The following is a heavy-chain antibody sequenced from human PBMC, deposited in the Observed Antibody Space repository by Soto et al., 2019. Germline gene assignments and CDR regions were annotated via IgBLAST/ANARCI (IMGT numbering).Heavy chain of an antibody. D-gene: IGHD3-10*01. V-gene: IGHV3-23*01. CDR1: GFTFSSYS. CDR2: FRSSGDGGTT. Sequence: PGGSLRLSCAASGFTFSSYSMSWVRQAPGKGLEWVSGFRSSGDGGTTYYADSVKGRLTISRDNSKNTLFLQMNSLRAEDTAIYYCAKKVNSGPGSQYFDYWGQGTLVTVSS. CDR3: AKKVNSGPGSQYFDY. J-gene: IGHJ4*02.